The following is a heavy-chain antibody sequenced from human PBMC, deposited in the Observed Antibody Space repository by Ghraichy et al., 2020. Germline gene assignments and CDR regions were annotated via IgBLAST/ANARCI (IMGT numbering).Heavy chain of an antibody. CDR1: GYTFTDSF. J-gene: IGHJ4*01. CDR2: FDPDDGGT. Sequence: ASVKVSCKVSGYTFTDSFMHWVRQAPGKGLEWMGCFDPDDGGTIYAQKFQGWVTMTEDTAISTAYMELSRLRSDDTAMYYCATRRATFGKFNHYHFDYWGQGTPVTVSS. D-gene: IGHD2/OR15-2a*01. V-gene: IGHV1-24*01. CDR3: ATRRATFGKFNHYHFDY.